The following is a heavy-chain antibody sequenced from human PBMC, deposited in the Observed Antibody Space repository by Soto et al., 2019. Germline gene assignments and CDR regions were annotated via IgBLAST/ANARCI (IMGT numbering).Heavy chain of an antibody. CDR1: GGSFSSYA. CDR2: IIPIFGTT. Sequence: QVQLVQSGAEVKKPGSSVKVSCKTSGGSFSSYALSWVRQAPGQEPEWMGGIIPIFGTTDYAHKFRGRVTITADESTSTAYMELNSLRSDDTAVYYCARPPGITHQNDYGLDVWGQGTTVTVS. D-gene: IGHD1-7*01. V-gene: IGHV1-69*01. J-gene: IGHJ6*02. CDR3: ARPPGITHQNDYGLDV.